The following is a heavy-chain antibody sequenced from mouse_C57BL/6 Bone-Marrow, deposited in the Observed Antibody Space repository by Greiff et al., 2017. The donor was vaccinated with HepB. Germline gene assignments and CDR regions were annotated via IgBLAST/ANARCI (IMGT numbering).Heavy chain of an antibody. V-gene: IGHV10-3*01. D-gene: IGHD2-4*01. CDR1: GFTFNTYA. CDR2: IRSKSSNSAT. Sequence: EVHLVESGGGLVQPQGSLKLSCAASGFTFNTYAMHWVRQAPGKGLEWVARIRSKSSNSATYYADSVKDRFTISRDNSQSMLYLQMNNLKTEDTAMYYCVRYYYDYRNYAMDYWGQGTSVTVSS. CDR3: VRYYYDYRNYAMDY. J-gene: IGHJ4*01.